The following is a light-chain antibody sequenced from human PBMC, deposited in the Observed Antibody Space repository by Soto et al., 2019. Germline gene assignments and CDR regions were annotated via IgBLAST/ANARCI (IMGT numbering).Light chain of an antibody. CDR2: VNSDGSH. Sequence: QLVLTQSPSASASLGASVKLTCTLTTGPTSFSIAWHQQQPEKGPRYLMKVNSDGSHNKGDGIPDRFSGSRSGAERYLTISSLQSEDEADYCCQTWGTGTVVFGGGTKLTVL. CDR3: QTWGTGTVV. V-gene: IGLV4-69*01. J-gene: IGLJ3*02. CDR1: TGPTSFS.